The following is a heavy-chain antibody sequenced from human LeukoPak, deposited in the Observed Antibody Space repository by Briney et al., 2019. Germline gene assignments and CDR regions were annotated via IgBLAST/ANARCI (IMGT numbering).Heavy chain of an antibody. J-gene: IGHJ4*02. Sequence: PGGSLRLFCTTSGFTFGDYAMSWVRQAPGKGLEGVSFIRRKAHGGTTEYAASVKGRFPSSSDDSKSIAYLQMNSLKTADTAVYFCTRVTYYYDNSGYFHFDSWGQGSLVTVSS. D-gene: IGHD3-22*01. CDR1: GFTFGDYA. CDR3: TRVTYYYDNSGYFHFDS. CDR2: IRRKAHGGTT. V-gene: IGHV3-49*04.